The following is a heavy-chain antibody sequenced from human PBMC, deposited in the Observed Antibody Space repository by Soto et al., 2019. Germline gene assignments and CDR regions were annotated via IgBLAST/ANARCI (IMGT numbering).Heavy chain of an antibody. J-gene: IGHJ5*02. D-gene: IGHD1-20*01. CDR3: ASSNNWNDGGWFDP. CDR2: ISAYNGNT. CDR1: GYTFTSYG. Sequence: ASVKVSCKASGYTFTSYGISWVRQAPGQGLEWMGWISAYNGNTNYAQKLQGRVTMTTDTSTSTAYMELRSLRSDDTAVYYCASSNNWNDGGWFDPWGQGTLVTVSS. V-gene: IGHV1-18*01.